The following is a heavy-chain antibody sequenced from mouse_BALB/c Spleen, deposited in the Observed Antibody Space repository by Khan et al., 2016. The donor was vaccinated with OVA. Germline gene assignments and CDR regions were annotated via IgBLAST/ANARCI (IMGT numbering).Heavy chain of an antibody. CDR2: ILPGSGSS. CDR3: ARVNYGRRDYFDY. CDR1: GYTFSSYW. V-gene: IGHV1-9*01. Sequence: QVQLKESGAELMKPGASVKISCKATGYTFSSYWLEWVKQRPGHGLKWIGEILPGSGSSNYNEKFKGKATFTADISSKTTYMQLSSLTSEDSAVYYCARVNYGRRDYFDYWGQGTTLTVSS. J-gene: IGHJ2*01. D-gene: IGHD1-1*01.